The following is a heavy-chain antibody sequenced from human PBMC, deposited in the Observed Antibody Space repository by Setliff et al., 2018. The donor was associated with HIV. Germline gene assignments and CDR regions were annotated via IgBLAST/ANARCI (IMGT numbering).Heavy chain of an antibody. J-gene: IGHJ5*02. CDR2: IYTNGST. D-gene: IGHD2-21*02. CDR3: ARSVVVVTVEWIDP. Sequence: PSETLSLTCTVSGGSISRGNHFWTWIRQPAGKGLEWIGRIYTNGSTNYNPSLKSRATIAVDTSKNQFSLKLSSVTAADTAVYYCARSVVVVTVEWIDPWGQGTLVTVSS. V-gene: IGHV4-61*02. CDR1: GGSISRGNHF.